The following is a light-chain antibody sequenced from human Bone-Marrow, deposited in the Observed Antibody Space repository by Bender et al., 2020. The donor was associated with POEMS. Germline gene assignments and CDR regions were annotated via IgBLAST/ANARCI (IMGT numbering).Light chain of an antibody. CDR1: SPKIGNHG. CDR3: SAWDDSLSGWV. CDR2: YDD. Sequence: QSVVTQPPSLSEAPRQRVTISCSGRSPKIGNHGVNWYQQLPGEAPKLRIYYDDLLTPGVSDRFSASKSVPSASLAISGLQSEDEALYYCSAWDDSLSGWVFGGGTKLTVL. V-gene: IGLV1-36*01. J-gene: IGLJ3*02.